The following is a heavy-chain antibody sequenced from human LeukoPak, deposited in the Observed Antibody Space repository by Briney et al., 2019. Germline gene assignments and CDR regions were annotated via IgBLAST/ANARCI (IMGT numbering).Heavy chain of an antibody. D-gene: IGHD6-19*01. Sequence: SETLSLTCTVSGGSISSGSYYWSWIRQPAGKGLEWIGYVFYSGGTLYNPSVNSRVSISVDTSKTQFSLKLTSVTAADTAVYYCARGAVAANYFDYWGQGTLVTVSS. CDR1: GGSISSGSYY. V-gene: IGHV4-61*10. CDR2: VFYSGGT. CDR3: ARGAVAANYFDY. J-gene: IGHJ4*02.